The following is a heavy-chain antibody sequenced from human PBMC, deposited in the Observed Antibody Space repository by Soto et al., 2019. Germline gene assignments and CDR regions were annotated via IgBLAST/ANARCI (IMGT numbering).Heavy chain of an antibody. D-gene: IGHD1-1*01. CDR1: GGSISSYY. V-gene: IGHV4-59*08. Sequence: QVQLQESGPGLVKPSETLSLTCTVSGGSISSYYWSWIRQPPGKGLEWIGYIYYSGSTNYNPSLKSRVTISVDTSKNQFSLKLSSATAAYTAVYYCARRYGGNLDYWGQGTLVTVSS. CDR2: IYYSGST. J-gene: IGHJ4*02. CDR3: ARRYGGNLDY.